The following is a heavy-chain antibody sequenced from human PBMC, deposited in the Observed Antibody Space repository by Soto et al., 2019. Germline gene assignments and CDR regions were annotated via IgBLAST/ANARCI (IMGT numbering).Heavy chain of an antibody. Sequence: QVQLQQWGAGLLKPSETLSLTCAVYGGSLNGYYWGWIRQSPGKGLEWIAEISPGGSTNYNPSLESGVTISLDTSKNHLSLKLSSVTAADTSIYYCARVRLRYDSRAYSYSYSGMDVWGRGTTVTVSS. J-gene: IGHJ6*02. D-gene: IGHD3-22*01. V-gene: IGHV4-34*01. CDR1: GGSLNGYY. CDR3: ARVRLRYDSRAYSYSYSGMDV. CDR2: ISPGGST.